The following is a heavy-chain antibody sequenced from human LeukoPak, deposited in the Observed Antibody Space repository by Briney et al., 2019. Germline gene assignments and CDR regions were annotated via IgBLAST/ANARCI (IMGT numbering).Heavy chain of an antibody. J-gene: IGHJ4*02. CDR3: ARDGITMVRGVIIS. Sequence: GGSLRLSCAASGFTFSSYSMNWVRQAPGKGLEWVSSISSSSSYIYYADSVKGRFTISRDNAKNSLYLQMNSLRAEDTAVYYCARDGITMVRGVIISWGQGTLVTVSS. V-gene: IGHV3-21*01. D-gene: IGHD3-10*01. CDR2: ISSSSSYI. CDR1: GFTFSSYS.